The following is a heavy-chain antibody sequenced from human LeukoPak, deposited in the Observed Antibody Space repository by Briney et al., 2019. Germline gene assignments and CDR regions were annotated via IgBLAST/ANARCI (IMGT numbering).Heavy chain of an antibody. J-gene: IGHJ5*02. Sequence: ASVKVSCKASGYIFTSYGIGWVRQAPGQGLEWMGWISTNKGNTNYAQRLQGRVTMTADTSTTTAYMELRSLRSDGTAIYYCVRDIQWRFDPWGQGTLVTVSS. D-gene: IGHD2-8*01. CDR2: ISTNKGNT. V-gene: IGHV1-18*01. CDR1: GYIFTSYG. CDR3: VRDIQWRFDP.